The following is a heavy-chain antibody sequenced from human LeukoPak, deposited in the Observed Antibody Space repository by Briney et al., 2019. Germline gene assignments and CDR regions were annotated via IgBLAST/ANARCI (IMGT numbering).Heavy chain of an antibody. Sequence: ASVKVSCKASGYTFTDYYIQWVRKAPGQGLEWMGWISTYNGDTKYAQKLQGRVTMTTDTSTTTAYMELRSLRSDDTAVYYCARDPSNTSGWYIYFDYWGQGSLVTVSS. D-gene: IGHD6-19*01. V-gene: IGHV1-18*01. CDR2: ISTYNGDT. CDR3: ARDPSNTSGWYIYFDY. CDR1: GYTFTDYY. J-gene: IGHJ4*02.